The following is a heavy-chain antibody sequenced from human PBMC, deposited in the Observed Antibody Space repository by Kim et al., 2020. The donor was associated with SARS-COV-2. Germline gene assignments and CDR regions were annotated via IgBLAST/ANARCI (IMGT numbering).Heavy chain of an antibody. CDR3: ARPLLWFGGYDAFDI. CDR2: ISYDGSNK. J-gene: IGHJ3*02. CDR1: GFTFSSYA. V-gene: IGHV3-30*04. D-gene: IGHD3-10*01. Sequence: GGSLRLSCAASGFTFSSYAMHWVRQAPGKGLEWVAVISYDGSNKYYADSVKGRFTISRDNSKNTLYLQMNSLRAEDTAVYYCARPLLWFGGYDAFDIWGQGTMVTVSS.